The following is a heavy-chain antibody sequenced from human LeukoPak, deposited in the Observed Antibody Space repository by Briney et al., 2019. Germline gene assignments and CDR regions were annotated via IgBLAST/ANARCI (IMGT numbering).Heavy chain of an antibody. Sequence: SETLSLTCTVSGGSISNSNYYWGWIRQPPGEGLEWIGYIYYSGSTYYNPSLKSRVTMSVDTSKNQFSLKLSSVTAADTAVYYCARYYSGSYGFDYWGQGTLVTVSS. J-gene: IGHJ4*02. CDR2: IYYSGST. D-gene: IGHD1-26*01. CDR1: GGSISNSNYY. V-gene: IGHV4-39*01. CDR3: ARYYSGSYGFDY.